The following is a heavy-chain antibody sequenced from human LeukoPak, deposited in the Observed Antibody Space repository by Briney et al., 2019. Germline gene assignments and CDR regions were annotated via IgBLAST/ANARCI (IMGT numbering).Heavy chain of an antibody. Sequence: SVKVSCKASGYTFSNYDINWVRQATGQGLDGMGWMNPNSGNTGYAQKFQGRVTMTRNTSISTAYMELSSLKSEDTAVYYCVRGVVVVAAGLRSLKIWFDTWGQGTLVTVSP. CDR1: GYTFSNYD. CDR2: MNPNSGNT. J-gene: IGHJ5*02. CDR3: VRGVVVVAAGLRSLKIWFDT. D-gene: IGHD2-15*01. V-gene: IGHV1-8*01.